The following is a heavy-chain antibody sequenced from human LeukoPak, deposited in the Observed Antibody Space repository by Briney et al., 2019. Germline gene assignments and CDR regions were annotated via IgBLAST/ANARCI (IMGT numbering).Heavy chain of an antibody. CDR3: AKDPYSGSYYYYYMGV. Sequence: GGSLRLSCAASGFTFDDYGMSWVRQAPGKGLEWVSGINWSGGSTYYADSVKGRFTISRDNSKNTLYLQMNSLRAEDTAVYYCAKDPYSGSYYYYYMGVWGKGTTVTVSS. D-gene: IGHD1-26*01. J-gene: IGHJ6*03. CDR1: GFTFDDYG. V-gene: IGHV3-23*01. CDR2: INWSGGST.